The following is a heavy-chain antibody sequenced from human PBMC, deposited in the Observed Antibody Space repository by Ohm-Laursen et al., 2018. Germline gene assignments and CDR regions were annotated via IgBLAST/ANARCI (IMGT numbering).Heavy chain of an antibody. V-gene: IGHV3-21*01. Sequence: SLRLSCAASGFTFSEAWMSWVRQAPGQGLECVSSISGSSNFIYYADSVKGRFTISRDNAKNSLYLQMNSLRAEDTAVYYCARGLYSYDSSGYPALWGQGTLVTVSS. CDR2: ISGSSNFI. CDR3: ARGLYSYDSSGYPAL. J-gene: IGHJ4*02. CDR1: GFTFSEAW. D-gene: IGHD3-22*01.